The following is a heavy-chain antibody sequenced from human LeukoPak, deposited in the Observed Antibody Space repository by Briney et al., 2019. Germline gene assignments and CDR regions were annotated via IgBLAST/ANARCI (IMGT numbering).Heavy chain of an antibody. Sequence: PGGSLRLSCAASGFTFSSYAMSWVRQAPGKGLEWVSAISNSGGSTYYADSVKGRFTISRNNSKNTLYLQMNSLRAEDTAVYYCAKDSRRYGDSADYWGQGTLVTVSP. J-gene: IGHJ4*02. CDR1: GFTFSSYA. CDR2: ISNSGGST. V-gene: IGHV3-23*01. CDR3: AKDSRRYGDSADY. D-gene: IGHD4-17*01.